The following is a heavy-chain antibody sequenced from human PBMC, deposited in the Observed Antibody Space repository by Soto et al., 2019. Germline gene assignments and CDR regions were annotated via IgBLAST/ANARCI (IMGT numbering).Heavy chain of an antibody. CDR1: GFTFSSYG. V-gene: IGHV3-30*03. CDR2: ISYDGSNK. CDR3: ARRGWDAFDI. J-gene: IGHJ3*02. Sequence: QVQLVESGGGVVQPGRSLRLSCAASGFTFSSYGMHWVRQAPGKGLEWVAVISYDGSNKYYADSVKGRFTISRDNSENTLYLQMNSLRAEDTAVYYCARRGWDAFDIWGQGTMVTVSS.